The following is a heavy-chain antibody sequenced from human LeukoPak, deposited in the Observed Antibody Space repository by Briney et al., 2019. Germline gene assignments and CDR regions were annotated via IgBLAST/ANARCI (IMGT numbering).Heavy chain of an antibody. Sequence: PGGSLRLSCAASGFTFDDYAMHWVRQAPGKGLEWVSGISWNSGSIGYADSVKGRFTISRDNDRNSLFLEMNNLRVEDTAVYYCARDPYHTQYGAFDIWGQGTMVTVSS. D-gene: IGHD2-2*01. J-gene: IGHJ3*02. CDR1: GFTFDDYA. CDR3: ARDPYHTQYGAFDI. V-gene: IGHV3-9*01. CDR2: ISWNSGSI.